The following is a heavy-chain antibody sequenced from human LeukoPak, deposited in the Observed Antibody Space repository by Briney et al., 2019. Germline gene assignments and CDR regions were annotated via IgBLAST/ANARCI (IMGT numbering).Heavy chain of an antibody. V-gene: IGHV3-23*01. Sequence: GGSPRLSCAASGFTFKNSAMSWVRQAPGRGLEWVSTISGSRGNSYYADSVKGRFTISRDFSQNTLYLEMNSLTADDTALYYCAKDLWFGGSAFDSWGQGTLVTVSS. CDR3: AKDLWFGGSAFDS. CDR1: GFTFKNSA. D-gene: IGHD3-10*01. J-gene: IGHJ4*01. CDR2: ISGSRGNS.